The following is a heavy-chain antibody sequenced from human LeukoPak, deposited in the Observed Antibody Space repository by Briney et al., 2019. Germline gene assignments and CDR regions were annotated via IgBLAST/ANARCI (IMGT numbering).Heavy chain of an antibody. V-gene: IGHV3-30*04. D-gene: IGHD1-1*01. CDR1: GFTFSSYA. CDR3: ARDRTGIFDY. CDR2: ISYDGSNK. Sequence: GGSLRLSCAASGFTFSSYAMHWVRQAPGKGLEWVAVISYDGSNKYYADSVKGRLTISRDNSKNTLYLQMNSLRAEDTAVYYCARDRTGIFDYWGQGTLVTVSS. J-gene: IGHJ4*02.